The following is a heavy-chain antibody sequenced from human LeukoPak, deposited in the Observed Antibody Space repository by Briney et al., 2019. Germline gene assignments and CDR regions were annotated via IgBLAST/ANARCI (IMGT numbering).Heavy chain of an antibody. CDR2: ISSSSYI. CDR3: ARDRYNGYYGDDYYYYMDV. D-gene: IGHD1-7*01. J-gene: IGHJ6*03. CDR1: GFTFSSYN. V-gene: IGHV3-21*01. Sequence: GGSLRLSCAASGFTFSSYNMNWVRQAPGKGLEWVSSISSSSYIYYADSVKGRFTISRDNAKNSLYLQMNSLRAEDTAVYYCARDRYNGYYGDDYYYYMDVWGKGTTVTISS.